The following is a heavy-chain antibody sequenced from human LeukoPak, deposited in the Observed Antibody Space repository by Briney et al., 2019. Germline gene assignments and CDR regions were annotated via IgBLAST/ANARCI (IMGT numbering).Heavy chain of an antibody. CDR1: GGSINSYY. J-gene: IGHJ4*02. CDR3: ARFGSYFEN. V-gene: IGHV4-59*12. CDR2: IYYSGSN. D-gene: IGHD3-10*01. Sequence: SETLSLTCTVSGGSINSYYWSWIRQPPGKRLEWIGHIYYSGSNKNNPSLKSRVTMTVDTSKNQFSLKLTSVTAADTAMYFCARFGSYFENWGQGILVTVSS.